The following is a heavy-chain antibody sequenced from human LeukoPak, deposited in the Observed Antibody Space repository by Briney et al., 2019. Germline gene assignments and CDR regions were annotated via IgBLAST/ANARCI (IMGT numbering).Heavy chain of an antibody. D-gene: IGHD2-2*01. CDR1: GYTFTGYY. CDR2: INPNSGGT. V-gene: IGHV1-2*02. CDR3: ARDGELCSSTSCYVRFDY. J-gene: IGHJ4*02. Sequence: ASVKVSCKASGYTFTGYYMHWVRQAPGQGLEWMGWINPNSGGTNYAQKFQGRVTVTRDTSISTVYMELSSLRSEDTAVYYCARDGELCSSTSCYVRFDYWGQGTLVTVSS.